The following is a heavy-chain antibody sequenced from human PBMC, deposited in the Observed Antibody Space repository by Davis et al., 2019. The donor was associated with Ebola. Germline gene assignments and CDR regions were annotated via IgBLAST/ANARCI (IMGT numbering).Heavy chain of an antibody. V-gene: IGHV1-2*02. CDR1: GYTFTGYY. CDR3: ARDAGVEQWLFYYYYGMDV. Sequence: ASVKVSCKASGYTFTGYYMHWVRQAPGQGLEWMGWINPNSGGTNYAQKFQGRVTMTRDTSISTAYMELSRLRSDDTAVYYCARDAGVEQWLFYYYYGMDVWGQGTTVTVSS. D-gene: IGHD6-19*01. J-gene: IGHJ6*02. CDR2: INPNSGGT.